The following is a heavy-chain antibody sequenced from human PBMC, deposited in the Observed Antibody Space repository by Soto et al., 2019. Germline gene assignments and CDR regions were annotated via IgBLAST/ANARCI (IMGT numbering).Heavy chain of an antibody. CDR1: GVTFSDFA. Sequence: PCRPQRHSWAASGVTFSDFAMSWISQAPGKGLEWVSAISGSGGSTYYADSVKGRFTISRDNSKNTLYLQMNSLRAEDTAVYYCAKGTSIAALPPSTWGQGTLVTVSS. V-gene: IGHV3-23*01. D-gene: IGHD6-6*01. CDR3: AKGTSIAALPPST. CDR2: ISGSGGST. J-gene: IGHJ5*02.